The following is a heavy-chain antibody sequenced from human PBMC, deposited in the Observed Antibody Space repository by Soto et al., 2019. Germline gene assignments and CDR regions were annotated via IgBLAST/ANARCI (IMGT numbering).Heavy chain of an antibody. Sequence: QVQVVQSGAEVKKPGSSVKVSCTASGGTFSTYAISWVRQAPGQGLEWMGGIIPVFGTASYAQKFQGRVTITADRSMSTAYMELNNLRSEDTAFYYCARDGGEETTSLGRHYYYGMDVWGQGTAVTVSS. CDR3: ARDGGEETTSLGRHYYYGMDV. CDR2: IIPVFGTA. V-gene: IGHV1-69*06. J-gene: IGHJ6*02. D-gene: IGHD4-17*01. CDR1: GGTFSTYA.